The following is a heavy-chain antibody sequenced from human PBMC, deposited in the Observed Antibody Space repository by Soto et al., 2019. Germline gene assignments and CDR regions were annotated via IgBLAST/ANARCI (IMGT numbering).Heavy chain of an antibody. Sequence: GGSLRLSCAASGFTFSSYGMHWVRQAPGKGLEWVAVIWYDGSNKYYADSVKGRFTISRDNSKNTLYLQMNSLRAEDTAVYYCARDNRAYDYIWGSYYPAASDYWGQGTLVTVSS. V-gene: IGHV3-33*01. CDR3: ARDNRAYDYIWGSYYPAASDY. J-gene: IGHJ4*02. D-gene: IGHD3-16*01. CDR1: GFTFSSYG. CDR2: IWYDGSNK.